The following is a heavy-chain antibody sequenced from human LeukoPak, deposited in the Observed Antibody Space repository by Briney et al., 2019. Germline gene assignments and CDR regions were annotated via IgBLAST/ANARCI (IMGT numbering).Heavy chain of an antibody. V-gene: IGHV3-21*01. CDR3: ARVSPGIAVARFSYNDY. D-gene: IGHD6-19*01. CDR2: ISSSSYI. Sequence: GGSLRLSCAASGFTFSSYSMNWVRQAPGKGLEWVSSISSSSYIYYADSVKGRFTISRDNAKNSLYLQMNSLRAEDTAVYYCARVSPGIAVARFSYNDYWGQGTLVTVSS. J-gene: IGHJ4*02. CDR1: GFTFSSYS.